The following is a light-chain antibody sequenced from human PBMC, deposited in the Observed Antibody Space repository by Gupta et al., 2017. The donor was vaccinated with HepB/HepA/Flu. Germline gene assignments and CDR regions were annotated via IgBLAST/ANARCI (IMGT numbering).Light chain of an antibody. V-gene: IGKV3-20*01. CDR1: QSVSSSF. J-gene: IGKJ1*01. CDR3: QQYGDSPQT. Sequence: EVVLTQSPGTLSFSPGETATLSCRTSQSVSSSFLAWYQQKPGQAPRLLIYGASSRATGIPDRFSGSGSGTDFTLTISRLEPDDFAVYFCQQYGDSPQTFGQGTKVEIE. CDR2: GAS.